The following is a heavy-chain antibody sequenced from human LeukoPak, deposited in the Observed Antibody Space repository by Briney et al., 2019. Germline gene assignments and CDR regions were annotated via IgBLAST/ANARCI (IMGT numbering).Heavy chain of an antibody. CDR3: ARVTRAGSRSRFDP. D-gene: IGHD3-10*01. CDR1: GGSISSYY. J-gene: IGHJ5*02. CDR2: IYYSGST. Sequence: SETLSLTCTVSGGSISSYYWSWIRQPPGKGLEWIGYIYYSGSTNYNPSLKSRVTISVDTSKNQFSLKLSSVTAADTAVYYCARVTRAGSRSRFDPWDQGTLVTVSS. V-gene: IGHV4-59*01.